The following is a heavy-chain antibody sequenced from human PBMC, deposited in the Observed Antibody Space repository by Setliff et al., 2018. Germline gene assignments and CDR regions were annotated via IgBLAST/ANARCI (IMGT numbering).Heavy chain of an antibody. V-gene: IGHV1-69*06. J-gene: IGHJ4*02. D-gene: IGHD3-3*01. Sequence: GASVKVSCKASGGTFSSYGISWVRQAPGQGLEWMGRIIPIFGTANYAQKFQGRVTITADKSTSTAYMELSSLRSEDTAVYYCARELPRTIFGVVIDYWGQGTLVTVSS. CDR2: IIPIFGTA. CDR3: ARELPRTIFGVVIDY. CDR1: GGTFSSYG.